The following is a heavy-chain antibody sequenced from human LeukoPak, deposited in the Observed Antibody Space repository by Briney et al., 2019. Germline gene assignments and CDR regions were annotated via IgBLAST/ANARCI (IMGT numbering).Heavy chain of an antibody. D-gene: IGHD3-3*02. CDR3: AKDIFSSVGTPDY. V-gene: IGHV3-23*01. Sequence: GGSLRLSCAASGFMFKSYAMSWVRQAPGKGLEWLSGITGRGDDTKYADSVKGRFIISRDNSKNMVHLHLNGLTVEDAAVYYCAKDIFSSVGTPDYWGQGTRVTVSS. CDR1: GFMFKSYA. J-gene: IGHJ4*02. CDR2: ITGRGDDT.